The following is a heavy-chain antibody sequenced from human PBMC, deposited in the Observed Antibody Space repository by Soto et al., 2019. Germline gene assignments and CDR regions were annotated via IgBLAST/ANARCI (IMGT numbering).Heavy chain of an antibody. J-gene: IGHJ4*02. CDR2: IYYSGST. D-gene: IGHD3-10*01. Sequence: SETLSLTRTVSGGSISSSSYYWGWIRQPPGKGLEWIGSIYYSGSTYYNPSLKSRVTISVDTSKNQFSLKLSSVTAADTAVYYCARKDPHYYGSGSPETHIYYFDYWGQGTLVTVSS. CDR1: GGSISSSSYY. V-gene: IGHV4-39*01. CDR3: ARKDPHYYGSGSPETHIYYFDY.